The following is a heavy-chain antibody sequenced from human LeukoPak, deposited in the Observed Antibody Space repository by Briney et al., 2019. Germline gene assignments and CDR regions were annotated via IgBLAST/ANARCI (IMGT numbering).Heavy chain of an antibody. D-gene: IGHD3-9*01. CDR2: ISSSSSYI. V-gene: IGHV3-21*01. CDR3: ARLYDILTGAFDY. J-gene: IGHJ4*02. Sequence: SGRSLRLSCAASGFTFTSYSMNWVRQAPGKGLEWVSSISSSSSYIYYADSVKGRFTISRDNAKNSLYLQMSSLRAEDTAIYYCARLYDILTGAFDYWGQGTLVTVSS. CDR1: GFTFTSYS.